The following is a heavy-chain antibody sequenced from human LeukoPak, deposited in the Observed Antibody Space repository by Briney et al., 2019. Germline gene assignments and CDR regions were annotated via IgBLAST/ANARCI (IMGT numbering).Heavy chain of an antibody. CDR1: GGSMSSNY. CDR2: IYYSGST. V-gene: IGHV4-59*01. CDR3: ARRNSYGYGNFDY. Sequence: PSETLSLTCTVSGGSMSSNYWNWIRQAPGKGLEWIGHIYYSGSTNYNPSLKSRVTISVDTSKNQFSPKLSSVTAADTAVYYCARRNSYGYGNFDYWGQGALVTVSS. J-gene: IGHJ4*02. D-gene: IGHD5-18*01.